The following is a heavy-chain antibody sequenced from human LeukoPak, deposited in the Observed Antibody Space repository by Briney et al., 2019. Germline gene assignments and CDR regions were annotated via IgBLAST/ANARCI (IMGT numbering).Heavy chain of an antibody. V-gene: IGHV3-21*01. CDR1: GFTFSSYS. D-gene: IGHD3-9*01. J-gene: IGHJ4*02. CDR2: ISSSSSYI. CDR3: AKDHTITEKRTPGY. Sequence: PGGSLRLSCAASGFTFSSYSMNWVRQAPGKGLEWVSSISSSSSYIYYADSVKGRFTISRDNAKNSLYLQMNSLRAEDTAVYYCAKDHTITEKRTPGYWGQGTLVTVSS.